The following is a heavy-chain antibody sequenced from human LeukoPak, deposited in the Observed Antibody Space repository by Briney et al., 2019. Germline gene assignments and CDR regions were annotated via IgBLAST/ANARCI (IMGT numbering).Heavy chain of an antibody. Sequence: GGSLRLSCAASGFTFSSYEMNWVRQAPGKGLEWVSSISSSSSYIYYADSVKGRFTISRDNAKNSLYLQMNSLRAEDTAVYYCARDLFSSGPFYYYGMDVWGQGTTVTVSS. J-gene: IGHJ6*02. CDR1: GFTFSSYE. CDR2: ISSSSSYI. V-gene: IGHV3-21*01. D-gene: IGHD6-19*01. CDR3: ARDLFSSGPFYYYGMDV.